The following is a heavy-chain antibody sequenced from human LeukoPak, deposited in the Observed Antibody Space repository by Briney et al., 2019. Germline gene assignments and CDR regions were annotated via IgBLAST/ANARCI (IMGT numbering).Heavy chain of an antibody. CDR3: ARHSSGWLFDY. D-gene: IGHD6-19*01. J-gene: IGHJ4*02. Sequence: PGGSLRLSCAASGFTFSSYSMNWVRQAPGKGLEWVSYISSSSSTIYYADSVKGRFTISRDNAKNSLYLQMNSLRAEDTAVYYCARHSSGWLFDYWGQGTLVTVSS. CDR2: ISSSSSTI. V-gene: IGHV3-48*04. CDR1: GFTFSSYS.